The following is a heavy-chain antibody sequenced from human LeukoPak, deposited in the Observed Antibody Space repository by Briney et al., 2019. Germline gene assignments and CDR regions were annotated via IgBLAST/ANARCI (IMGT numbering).Heavy chain of an antibody. D-gene: IGHD3-16*01. CDR2: INPNSGGT. Sequence: ASVKVSCKAFGYTFTGYYMHWVRQAPGQGLEWMGWINPNSGGTNYAQKFQGRVTMTRDTSISTAYMELSRLRSDDTAVYYCAREGEWGYYFDYWGQGTLVTVSS. J-gene: IGHJ4*02. CDR1: GYTFTGYY. V-gene: IGHV1-2*02. CDR3: AREGEWGYYFDY.